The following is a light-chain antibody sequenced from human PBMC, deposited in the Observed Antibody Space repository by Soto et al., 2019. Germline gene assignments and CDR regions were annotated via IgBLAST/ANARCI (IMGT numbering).Light chain of an antibody. J-gene: IGKJ5*01. CDR1: QSVSSY. V-gene: IGKV3-11*01. CDR2: DAS. CDR3: QQRSSWPLT. Sequence: EIVLKQSPDTLSLSPGERATLSCRASQSVSSYLAWYQQKSGQAPRLLIYDASNRATGIPARFSGSGSGTDFTLTISSLEPEDFAVYYCQQRSSWPLTFGQGTRLEIK.